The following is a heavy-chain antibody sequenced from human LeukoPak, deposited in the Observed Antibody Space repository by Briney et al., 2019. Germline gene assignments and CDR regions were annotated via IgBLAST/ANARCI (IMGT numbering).Heavy chain of an antibody. V-gene: IGHV3-30*04. CDR2: ISYDGSNK. D-gene: IGHD3-9*01. CDR1: GFTFSSYA. Sequence: TGRSLRLSCAASGFTFSSYAMYWVRQAPGKGLEWVAVISYDGSNKYYADSVKGRFTISRDNSKNTLYLQMSSLRAEDTAVYYCAIPPGRLDWLWEYFQHWGQGTLVTVSS. J-gene: IGHJ1*01. CDR3: AIPPGRLDWLWEYFQH.